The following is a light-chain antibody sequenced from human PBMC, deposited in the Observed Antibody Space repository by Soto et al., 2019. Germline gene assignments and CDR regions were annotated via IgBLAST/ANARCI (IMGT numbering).Light chain of an antibody. Sequence: DIQMTQSPSPLSASLGDRVTITCRASQSISTWLAWYQQKPGRAPKLLIYKASSLQSDVPSGFSGSGSGTEFTLTISSLQPDDYATYYCQQYNAYPWTLGQGTKVDIK. CDR1: QSISTW. CDR2: KAS. V-gene: IGKV1-5*03. J-gene: IGKJ1*01. CDR3: QQYNAYPWT.